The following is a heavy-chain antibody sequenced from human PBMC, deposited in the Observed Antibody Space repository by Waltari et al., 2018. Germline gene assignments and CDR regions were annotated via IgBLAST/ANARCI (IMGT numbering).Heavy chain of an antibody. Sequence: QVHLVQSGAEVKKPGASVKVSCKASGYSLTGHYMHWLRQAPGQGLGGMGWINPKSRDTEYVQKFQGRVTMTRDTSIGEAYMDLSSLRPDDTALYYCPRDRQLGPYSWFDPWGQGTLVTVSA. CDR2: INPKSRDT. CDR3: PRDRQLGPYSWFDP. J-gene: IGHJ5*02. V-gene: IGHV1-2*02. CDR1: GYSLTGHY. D-gene: IGHD4-4*01.